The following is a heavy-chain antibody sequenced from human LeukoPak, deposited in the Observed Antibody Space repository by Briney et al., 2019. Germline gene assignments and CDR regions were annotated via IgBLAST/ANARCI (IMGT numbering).Heavy chain of an antibody. D-gene: IGHD4-23*01. CDR2: ISAGVGT. J-gene: IGHJ4*02. Sequence: GGSLRLSCAASGFTFSNFDMTWVPHAPGKGLEWVSGISAGVGTYYAGSVKGRFTISRDNSKNTLYLHMDSLRAEVTAVYYCAKTLRWYDYWGKGTLVTVSS. V-gene: IGHV3-23*01. CDR1: GFTFSNFD. CDR3: AKTLRWYDY.